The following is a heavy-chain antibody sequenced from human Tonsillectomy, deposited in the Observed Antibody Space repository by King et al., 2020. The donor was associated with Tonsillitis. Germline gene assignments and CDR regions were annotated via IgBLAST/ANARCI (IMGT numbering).Heavy chain of an antibody. V-gene: IGHV3-21*01. CDR2: ISFSGSYI. CDR3: AREQRLPPPQYGMDV. J-gene: IGHJ6*02. CDR1: GFTFSSYT. Sequence: VQLVESGGGLVKPGGSLRLSCAASGFTFSSYTMNWVRQAPGKGLEWVSSISFSGSYIYYADSVKGRFTISRDNAKNSLSLQMNTLRAEDTAVYYCAREQRLPPPQYGMDVWGQGTTVTVSS. D-gene: IGHD6-25*01.